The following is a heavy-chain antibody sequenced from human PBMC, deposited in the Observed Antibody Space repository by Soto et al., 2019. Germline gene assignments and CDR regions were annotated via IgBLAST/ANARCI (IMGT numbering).Heavy chain of an antibody. Sequence: GASVKVSCKASGYTFTSYAMHWVGQAPGRRLEWMGWINAGNGNTKYSQKFQGRVTITRDTSASTAYMELSSLRSEDTAVYYCAREWSIAAAGTRNWFDPWGQGTMVTVSS. D-gene: IGHD6-13*01. V-gene: IGHV1-3*01. CDR1: GYTFTSYA. J-gene: IGHJ5*02. CDR2: INAGNGNT. CDR3: AREWSIAAAGTRNWFDP.